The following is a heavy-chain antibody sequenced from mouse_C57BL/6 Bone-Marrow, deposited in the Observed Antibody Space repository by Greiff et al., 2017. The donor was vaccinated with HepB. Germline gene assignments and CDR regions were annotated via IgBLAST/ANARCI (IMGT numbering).Heavy chain of an antibody. CDR1: GFTFSDYG. CDR3: ARYDYDWFAY. D-gene: IGHD2-4*01. CDR2: ISSGSSTI. J-gene: IGHJ3*01. Sequence: DVMLVESGGGLVKPGGSLKLSCAASGFTFSDYGMHWVRQAPEKGLEWVAYISSGSSTIYYADTVKGRFTISRDNAKNTLFLQMTSLRSEDTAMYYCARYDYDWFAYWGQGTLVTVSA. V-gene: IGHV5-17*01.